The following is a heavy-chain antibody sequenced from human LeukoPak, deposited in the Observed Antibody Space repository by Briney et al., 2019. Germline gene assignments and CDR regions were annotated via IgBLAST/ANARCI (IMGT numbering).Heavy chain of an antibody. CDR1: GFTFSSYW. Sequence: GGSLRLSCAASGFTFSSYWMSWVRQAPGKGLEWVANIKQDGSEKYYVDSVKGRFTISRDNAKNSLYLQMNSLRAEDTAVYYCANQDYYDSSATWGYFQHWGQGTLVTVSS. J-gene: IGHJ1*01. CDR2: IKQDGSEK. D-gene: IGHD3-22*01. CDR3: ANQDYYDSSATWGYFQH. V-gene: IGHV3-7*03.